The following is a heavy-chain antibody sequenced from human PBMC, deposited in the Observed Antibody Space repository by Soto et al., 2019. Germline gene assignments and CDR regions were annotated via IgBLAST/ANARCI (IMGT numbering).Heavy chain of an antibody. CDR3: AREVVPAAIDYYYGMDV. J-gene: IGHJ6*02. CDR1: GFTFSSYS. D-gene: IGHD2-2*01. Sequence: EVLLVESGGGLVKPGGSLRLSCAASGFTFSSYSMNWVRQAPGKGLEWVSSISSSSSYIYYADSVKGRFTISRDNAKNSLYLQMNSLRAEDTAVYYCAREVVPAAIDYYYGMDVWGQGTTVTVSS. CDR2: ISSSSSYI. V-gene: IGHV3-21*01.